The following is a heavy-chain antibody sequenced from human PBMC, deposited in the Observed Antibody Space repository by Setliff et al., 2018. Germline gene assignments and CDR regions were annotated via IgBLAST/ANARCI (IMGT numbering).Heavy chain of an antibody. D-gene: IGHD6-6*01. Sequence: GGSLRLSCAASGFTFSTYSMNWVRQAPGKGLEWVSYISSRSDIIYYADSVKGRFTISRDNAKNSLYLRLNSLRAEDTAVYYCAKDPKYRGVWPHPAYFDYWGQGALVTVSS. J-gene: IGHJ4*02. CDR1: GFTFSTYS. CDR3: AKDPKYRGVWPHPAYFDY. CDR2: ISSRSDII. V-gene: IGHV3-48*01.